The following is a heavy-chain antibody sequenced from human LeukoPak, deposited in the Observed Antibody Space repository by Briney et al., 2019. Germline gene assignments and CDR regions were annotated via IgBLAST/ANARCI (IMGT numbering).Heavy chain of an antibody. J-gene: IGHJ4*02. CDR3: ARTRSSWL. V-gene: IGHV4-39*07. Sequence: SETLSLTCTVSGGSISSSSYYWGWIRQSPWKGLEWIGSIDNSGSTYYNPSLKSRVTISEDTSKNQFSLKLSSVTAADTAMYYCARTRSSWLWGQGTLVTVSS. CDR2: IDNSGST. D-gene: IGHD6-13*01. CDR1: GGSISSSSYY.